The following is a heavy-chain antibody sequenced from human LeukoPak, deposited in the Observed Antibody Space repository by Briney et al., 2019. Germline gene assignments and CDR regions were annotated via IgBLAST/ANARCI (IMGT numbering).Heavy chain of an antibody. Sequence: PSETLSLTCTVSGGSISSSSYYWGWIRQPPGKGLEWIGSIYYSGSTYYNPSLKSRVTISVDTSKNQFSLKLSSATAADTAVYYCARLRTVAGAGGWFDPWGQGTLVTVSS. CDR1: GGSISSSSYY. CDR2: IYYSGST. V-gene: IGHV4-39*01. J-gene: IGHJ5*02. CDR3: ARLRTVAGAGGWFDP. D-gene: IGHD6-19*01.